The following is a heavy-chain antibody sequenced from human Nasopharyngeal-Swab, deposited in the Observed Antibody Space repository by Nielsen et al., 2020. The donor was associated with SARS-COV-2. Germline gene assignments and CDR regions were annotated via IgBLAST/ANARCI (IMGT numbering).Heavy chain of an antibody. D-gene: IGHD3-9*01. J-gene: IGHJ6*02. CDR3: ARESVLRYFDWEYYYYGMDV. Sequence: WIRQPPEKGLEWIGSIYYSGSTYYNPSLKSRVTISVDTSKNQFSLKLSSVTAADTAVYYCARESVLRYFDWEYYYYGMDVWGQGTTVTVSS. CDR2: IYYSGST. V-gene: IGHV4-39*02.